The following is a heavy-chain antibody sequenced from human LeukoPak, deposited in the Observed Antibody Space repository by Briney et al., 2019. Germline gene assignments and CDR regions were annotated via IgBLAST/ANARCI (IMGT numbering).Heavy chain of an antibody. V-gene: IGHV4-59*01. J-gene: IGHJ4*02. D-gene: IGHD4-23*01. CDR1: GGSISSYQ. Sequence: KPSETLSLTCTVSGGSISSYQWSWIRQPPGKGLEWIGNIYDSGSANYNPSLKSRVVISVDTSKNQFSLNLTPVTAADTAAYYCARVGVDYSGNVLKYFFDYWGQGTLVTVSS. CDR2: IYDSGSA. CDR3: ARVGVDYSGNVLKYFFDY.